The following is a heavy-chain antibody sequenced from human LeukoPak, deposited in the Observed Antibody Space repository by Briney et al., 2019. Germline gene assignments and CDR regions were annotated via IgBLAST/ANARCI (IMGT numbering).Heavy chain of an antibody. CDR3: ASPENRDAPF. Sequence: PGGSLRLSCAASGFTFSSYGMHWVRQAPGKGLEWVAFIRYDGSNKYYADSVKGRFTISRDSSKDTLYLQMNSLRAEDTAVYYCASPENRDAPFWGQGTLVTVSS. CDR2: IRYDGSNK. CDR1: GFTFSSYG. J-gene: IGHJ4*02. V-gene: IGHV3-30*02. D-gene: IGHD1-14*01.